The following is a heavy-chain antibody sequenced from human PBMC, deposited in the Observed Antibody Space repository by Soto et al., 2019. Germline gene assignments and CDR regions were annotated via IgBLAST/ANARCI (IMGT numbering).Heavy chain of an antibody. CDR1: GFTFSTYD. J-gene: IGHJ5*02. Sequence: GGSLRLSCAASGFTFSTYDMHWVRQATGKGLEWVSAIGTTGDTYYVDSVKGRFTISRQNARNSLYLQMNSLRAGDTAVYYCARGRSNQYESSPPPKFDPWGRGTLVTVSS. CDR3: ARGRSNQYESSPPPKFDP. D-gene: IGHD2-8*01. CDR2: IGTTGDT. V-gene: IGHV3-13*01.